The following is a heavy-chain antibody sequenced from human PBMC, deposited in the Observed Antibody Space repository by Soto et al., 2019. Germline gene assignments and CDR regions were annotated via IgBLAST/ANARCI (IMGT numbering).Heavy chain of an antibody. D-gene: IGHD2-8*01. CDR3: ARGDSTDCSNGVCSFFYNHDMDV. V-gene: IGHV1-2*06. CDR1: AYSFTDYH. CDR2: INPKSGGT. Sequence: XSLKVSCKASAYSFTDYHIHWVRQAPGQGLEWLGRINPKSGGTSTAQKFQGRVTMTTDTSISTASMELTRLTSDDTAIYYCARGDSTDCSNGVCSFFYNHDMDVWGQGTTVTVSS. J-gene: IGHJ6*02.